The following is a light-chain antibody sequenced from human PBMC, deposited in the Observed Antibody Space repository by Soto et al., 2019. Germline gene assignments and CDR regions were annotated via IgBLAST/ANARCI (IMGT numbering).Light chain of an antibody. V-gene: IGKV3-15*01. Sequence: EVLMTQSPATLSVSPGEGATLSCRASQRISNNVAWYQQKPGLPPRLLIYDASTRATGISARFSGSGSGTEFTLTISSLESEDFAVYYCQQYNNWTPWTFGQGTKVDIK. CDR1: QRISNN. J-gene: IGKJ1*01. CDR3: QQYNNWTPWT. CDR2: DAS.